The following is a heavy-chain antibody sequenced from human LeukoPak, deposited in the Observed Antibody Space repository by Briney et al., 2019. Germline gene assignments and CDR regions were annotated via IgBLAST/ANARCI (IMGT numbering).Heavy chain of an antibody. CDR3: ARDKWELPGWFDP. V-gene: IGHV3-74*01. Sequence: GGSLRLSCAASGFTFSSYWMHWVRQAPGKGLVWVSRINTDGSSTSYADSVKGRFTISRDNAKNALYLQMNSLRAEDTAVYYCARDKWELPGWFDPWGQGTLVTVSS. D-gene: IGHD1-26*01. CDR1: GFTFSSYW. CDR2: INTDGSST. J-gene: IGHJ5*02.